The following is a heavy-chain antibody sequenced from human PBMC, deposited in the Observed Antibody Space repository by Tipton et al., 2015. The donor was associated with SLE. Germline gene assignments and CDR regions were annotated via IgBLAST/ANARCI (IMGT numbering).Heavy chain of an antibody. CDR3: AREAAKGFNYMDV. CDR2: INHSGST. D-gene: IGHD6-13*01. Sequence: TLSLTCAVYGGSFSGYYWSWIRQPPGKGLEWIGEINHSGSTNYNPSLKSRVTISVDTSKNQFSLKLNSVTPEDTAVYYCAREAAKGFNYMDVWGKGTTVTVSS. J-gene: IGHJ6*03. CDR1: GGSFSGYY. V-gene: IGHV4-34*01.